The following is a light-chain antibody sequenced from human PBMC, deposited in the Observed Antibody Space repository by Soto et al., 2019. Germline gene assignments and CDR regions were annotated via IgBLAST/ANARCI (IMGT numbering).Light chain of an antibody. CDR3: QQFQSYAPT. J-gene: IGKJ4*01. V-gene: IGKV1-13*02. CDR2: DAS. Sequence: AIQLTQSPSSLSASVGDRVTITCRASQGISSALAWYQHKPGRAPRLLIYDASSLQSGVSSRFSGSGSGTDFTLPISSLQPEDFATYYCQQFQSYAPTFGGGTKLEIK. CDR1: QGISSA.